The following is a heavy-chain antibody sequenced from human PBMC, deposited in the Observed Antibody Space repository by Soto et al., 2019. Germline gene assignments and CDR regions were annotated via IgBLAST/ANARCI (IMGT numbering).Heavy chain of an antibody. D-gene: IGHD2-8*01. J-gene: IGHJ1*01. V-gene: IGHV3-30*18. CDR2: ISYDGSNK. CDR3: AKDLMVYATQSAEYFQH. CDR1: GFTFSSYG. Sequence: PGGSLRLSCAASGFTFSSYGMHWVRQAPGKGLEWVAVISYDGSNKYYADSVKGRFTISRDNSKNTLYLQMNSLRAEDTAVYYCAKDLMVYATQSAEYFQHWGQGTLVTVSS.